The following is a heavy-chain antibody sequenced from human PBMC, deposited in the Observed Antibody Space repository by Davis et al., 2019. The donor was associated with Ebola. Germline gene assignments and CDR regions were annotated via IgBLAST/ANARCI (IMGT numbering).Heavy chain of an antibody. V-gene: IGHV3-7*01. Sequence: GESLKISCAASGFTFRDYWMSWVRQAPGKGLEWVANINQDRSEKYYVDSVKGRFTISRDNAKNSLYLQMISLRAEDTAIYYCARDITVGAFSLDHWGQGALVTVSS. D-gene: IGHD1-26*01. CDR2: INQDRSEK. CDR1: GFTFRDYW. J-gene: IGHJ4*02. CDR3: ARDITVGAFSLDH.